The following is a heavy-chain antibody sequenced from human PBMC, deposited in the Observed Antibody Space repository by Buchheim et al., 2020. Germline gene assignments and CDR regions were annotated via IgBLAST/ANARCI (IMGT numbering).Heavy chain of an antibody. V-gene: IGHV4-4*02. D-gene: IGHD1-26*01. J-gene: IGHJ6*02. CDR3: VGGGATVYGMDV. CDR2: IFHSGTT. Sequence: QVQLRESGPGLVKPSGTLSLTCAVSGGSISSGYWWSWVRQSPGKGLQWIGEIFHSGTTNYNPSPKRRVNISLDRSKNHFSLNLNSVTAADTAVYYCVGGGATVYGMDVWGQGTT. CDR1: GGSISSGYW.